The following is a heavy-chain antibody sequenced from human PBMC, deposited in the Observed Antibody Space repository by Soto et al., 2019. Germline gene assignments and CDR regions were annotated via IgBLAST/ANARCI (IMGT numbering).Heavy chain of an antibody. J-gene: IGHJ6*03. CDR2: IYYSGST. CDR1: GGSISSYY. CDR3: ARMPYDFWSGYYVNTTGVSKKYYYYYYMAV. V-gene: IGHV4-59*01. Sequence: SETLSLTCTVSGGSISSYYWSWIRQPPGKGLEWIGYIYYSGSTNYNPSLKSRVTISVDTSKNQFSLKLSSVTAADTAVYYCARMPYDFWSGYYVNTTGVSKKYYYYYYMAVWGKGTTVTVSS. D-gene: IGHD3-3*01.